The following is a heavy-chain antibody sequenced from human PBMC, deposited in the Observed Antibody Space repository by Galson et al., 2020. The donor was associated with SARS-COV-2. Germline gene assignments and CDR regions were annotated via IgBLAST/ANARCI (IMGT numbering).Heavy chain of an antibody. D-gene: IGHD6-13*01. CDR3: AREGNSSLVGGAFEI. CDR2: IKGDGSEI. V-gene: IGHV3-7*01. J-gene: IGHJ3*02. Sequence: GGSLRLSCAASGFTLSSYWMSWVRQAPGKGLEWLGNIKGDGSEIWCVDSVKGRFTISRDNAKKSLYLQMNSLRVEDTAMYYCAREGNSSLVGGAFEIWGQGTMVTV. CDR1: GFTLSSYW.